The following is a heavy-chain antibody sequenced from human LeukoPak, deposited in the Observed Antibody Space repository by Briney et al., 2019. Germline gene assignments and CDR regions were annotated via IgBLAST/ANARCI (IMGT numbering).Heavy chain of an antibody. CDR3: ARDSIAAPSPSGVYGMDV. CDR2: INPNSGGT. Sequence: GASVKVSCKASGYTFTGYYMHWVRQAPGQGLEWVGWINPNSGGTNHAQKFQGRVTMTRDTSISTAYMELSRLRSDDTAVYYCARDSIAAPSPSGVYGMDVWGQGTTVTVSS. CDR1: GYTFTGYY. V-gene: IGHV1-2*02. J-gene: IGHJ6*02. D-gene: IGHD6-6*01.